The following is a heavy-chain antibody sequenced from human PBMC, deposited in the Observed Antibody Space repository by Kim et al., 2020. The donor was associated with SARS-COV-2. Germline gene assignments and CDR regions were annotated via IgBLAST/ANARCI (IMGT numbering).Heavy chain of an antibody. CDR3: ARDPDDFWSGYYRPGAFDI. CDR2: IYTSGST. CDR1: GGSISSYY. D-gene: IGHD3-3*01. V-gene: IGHV4-4*07. Sequence: SETLSLTCTVSGGSISSYYWSWIRQPAGKGLEWIGRIYTSGSTNYNPSLKSRVTMSVDTSKNQFSLKLSSVTAADTAVYYCARDPDDFWSGYYRPGAFDIWGQGTMVTVSS. J-gene: IGHJ3*02.